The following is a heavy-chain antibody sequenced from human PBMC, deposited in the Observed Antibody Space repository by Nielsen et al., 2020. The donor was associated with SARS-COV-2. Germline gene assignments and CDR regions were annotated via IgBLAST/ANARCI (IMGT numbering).Heavy chain of an antibody. CDR1: GGSISTGSHY. CDR2: IFYRGNT. Sequence: SETLSLTCIVSGGSISTGSHYWSWIRQPPGKGLEWIGYIFYRGNTNYKPSLKSRVTISVDTSKNQFSLKVNSVTAADTAVYYCARRRPLDYWGQGTLVTVSS. V-gene: IGHV4-61*01. J-gene: IGHJ4*02. CDR3: ARRRPLDY.